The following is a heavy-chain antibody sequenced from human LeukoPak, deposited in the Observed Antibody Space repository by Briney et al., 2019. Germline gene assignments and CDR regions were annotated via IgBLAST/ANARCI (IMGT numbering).Heavy chain of an antibody. Sequence: ASVKVSCKASGYTFTSYGISWVRQAPGQGLEWMGWISAYNGNTNYAQKLQGRVTMTTDTSTSTANMELRSLRSDDTAVYYCAREIVGADDAFDTWGQGTMVTVSS. J-gene: IGHJ3*02. CDR3: AREIVGADDAFDT. CDR2: ISAYNGNT. D-gene: IGHD1-26*01. CDR1: GYTFTSYG. V-gene: IGHV1-18*01.